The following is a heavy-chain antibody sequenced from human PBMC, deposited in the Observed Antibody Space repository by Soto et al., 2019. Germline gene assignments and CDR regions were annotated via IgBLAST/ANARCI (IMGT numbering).Heavy chain of an antibody. CDR2: IIPIFGTA. V-gene: IGHV1-69*13. J-gene: IGHJ6*02. CDR3: ARGGGCSSTSCYADYYYYGMDV. D-gene: IGHD2-2*01. Sequence: SVKVSCKASGGTFSIYAISWVRQAPGQGLEWMGGIIPIFGTANYAQKFQGRVTITADESTSTAYMELGSLRSEDTAVYYCARGGGCSSTSCYADYYYYGMDVWGQGTTVTVSS. CDR1: GGTFSIYA.